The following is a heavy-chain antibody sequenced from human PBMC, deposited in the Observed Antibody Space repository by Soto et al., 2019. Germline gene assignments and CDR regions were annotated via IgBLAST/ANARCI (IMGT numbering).Heavy chain of an antibody. V-gene: IGHV3-7*03. CDR1: GFMFSSYV. CDR3: ARWNYGMDV. J-gene: IGHJ6*02. CDR2: IRQDGSDE. Sequence: LRLSCAASGFMFSSYVMSWVRQAPGKGMEWVANIRQDGSDEYFVDSVKGRFTISRDNAKNSLYLQVNSLRAEDTAVYKCARWNYGMDVCGQGTTVTVSS.